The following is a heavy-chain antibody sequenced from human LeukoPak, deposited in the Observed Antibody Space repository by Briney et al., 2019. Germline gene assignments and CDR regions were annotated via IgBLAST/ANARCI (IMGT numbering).Heavy chain of an antibody. J-gene: IGHJ5*02. V-gene: IGHV3-30-3*01. CDR3: ARERRIYGDYDGWFDP. CDR1: GFTFSSYA. CDR2: ISYDGSNK. Sequence: SGGSLRLSCAASGFTFSSYAMSWVRQAPGKGLEWVAVISYDGSNKYYADSVKGRFTISRDNSKNTLYLQMNSLRAEDTAVYYCARERRIYGDYDGWFDPWGQGTLVTVSS. D-gene: IGHD4-17*01.